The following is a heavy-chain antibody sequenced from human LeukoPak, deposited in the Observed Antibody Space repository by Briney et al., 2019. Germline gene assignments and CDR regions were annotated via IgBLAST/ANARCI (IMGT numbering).Heavy chain of an antibody. D-gene: IGHD6-13*01. Sequence: PSETLSLTCTVSGGSIGSYYWSWIRQPPGKGLEWIGYIYYSGNTNYSPSLKSRVTISVDTSKNQFSLKLNSVTAADTAVYYCARGFSSNWYVDPWGQGTLVTVSS. V-gene: IGHV4-59*12. CDR2: IYYSGNT. J-gene: IGHJ5*02. CDR3: ARGFSSNWYVDP. CDR1: GGSIGSYY.